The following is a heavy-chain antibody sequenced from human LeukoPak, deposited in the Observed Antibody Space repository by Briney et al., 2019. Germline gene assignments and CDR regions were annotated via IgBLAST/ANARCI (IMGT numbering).Heavy chain of an antibody. CDR1: GGSFSGYY. CDR3: ARTARGDAFDI. CDR2: INHSGST. Sequence: PSETLSLTCAVYGGSFSGYYWSWIRQPPGKGLEWIGEINHSGSTNYNPSLKSRVTISVDTSKNQFSLKLSSVTAADTAVYYRARTARGDAFDIWGQGTMVTVSS. J-gene: IGHJ3*02. V-gene: IGHV4-34*01.